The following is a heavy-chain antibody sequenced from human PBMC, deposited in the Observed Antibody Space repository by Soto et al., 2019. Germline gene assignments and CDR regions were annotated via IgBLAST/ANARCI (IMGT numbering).Heavy chain of an antibody. V-gene: IGHV4-31*03. Sequence: QVQLQESGPGLVKPSQTLSLTCTVSGGSISSGGYYWSWIRQHPGKGLEWIGYIYYSGSTYYNPSLNSRLTISVDTSKNQFSLKLSSVTAADTAVYYCARESGDNYSLGFDYWRQGALVTVSS. CDR3: ARESGDNYSLGFDY. D-gene: IGHD1-1*01. CDR2: IYYSGST. CDR1: GGSISSGGYY. J-gene: IGHJ4*02.